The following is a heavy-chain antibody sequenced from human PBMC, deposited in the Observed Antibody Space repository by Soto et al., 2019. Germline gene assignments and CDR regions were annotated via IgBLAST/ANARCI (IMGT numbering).Heavy chain of an antibody. J-gene: IGHJ4*02. CDR2: ISYDGSNK. D-gene: IGHD5-18*01. CDR3: AKGGIKLWYTESDY. V-gene: IGHV3-30*18. Sequence: GGSLRLSCAASGLTFSTYGMHWVRQAPGKGLEWVAVISYDGSNKYYADSVKGRFTISRDNSKNTLYLQMNSLRAEDTAVYYCAKGGIKLWYTESDYWGQGTPVTVSS. CDR1: GLTFSTYG.